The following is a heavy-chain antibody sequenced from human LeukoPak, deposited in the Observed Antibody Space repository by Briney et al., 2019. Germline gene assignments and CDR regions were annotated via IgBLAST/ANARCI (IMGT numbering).Heavy chain of an antibody. V-gene: IGHV4-34*01. J-gene: IGHJ5*02. CDR2: INHSRRT. CDR3: ARGGSQFGELRFRRRNWFDP. Sequence: PSETLSLTCTVSGGSISSYYWSWIRQPPGKGLEWIGEINHSRRTHYNPSLKSRVTISIGTSKNQFSLKLNSVTAADTAVYYCARGGSQFGELRFRRRNWFDPWGQGTLVTVSS. CDR1: GGSISSYY. D-gene: IGHD3-10*01.